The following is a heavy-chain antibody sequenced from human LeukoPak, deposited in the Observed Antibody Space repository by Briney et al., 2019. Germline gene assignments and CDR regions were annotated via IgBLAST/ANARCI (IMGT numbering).Heavy chain of an antibody. CDR2: INAGNGDT. V-gene: IGHV1-3*01. J-gene: IGHJ4*02. Sequence: ASVKVSCKASGYTFISYAMYWVRQAPGQRLEWMGWINAGNGDTKYSQKFQGRVTITRDTSASTAYMELGSLGSEDTAVYYCARDAAMALLDYWGQGTLVTVSS. D-gene: IGHD5-18*01. CDR1: GYTFISYA. CDR3: ARDAAMALLDY.